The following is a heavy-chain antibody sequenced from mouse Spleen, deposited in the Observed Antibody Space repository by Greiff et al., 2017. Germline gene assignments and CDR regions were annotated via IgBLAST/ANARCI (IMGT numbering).Heavy chain of an antibody. CDR2: ISSGGDYI. J-gene: IGHJ1*03. CDR1: GFTFSSYA. V-gene: IGHV5-9-1*02. Sequence: EVKLVESGEGLVKPGGSLKLSCAASGFTFSSYAMSWVRQTPEKRLEWVAYISSGGDYIYYADTVKGRFTISRDNARNTLYLQMSSLKSEDTAMYYCTRDGTTDWYFDVWGTGTTVTVSS. D-gene: IGHD1-1*01. CDR3: TRDGTTDWYFDV.